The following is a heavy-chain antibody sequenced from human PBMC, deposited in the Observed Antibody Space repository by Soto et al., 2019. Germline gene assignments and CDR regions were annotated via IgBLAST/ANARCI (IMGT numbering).Heavy chain of an antibody. Sequence: ASVKVSCKTSGYTFTSYAISWVRQAPGQGLEWLGWVSPYNGYTSYAQRFQSRLTMATDTSTMTAYMDLRSLTSDDTAVYYCASHRCGENQQALHALRGQGTLVPVSS. J-gene: IGHJ4*02. V-gene: IGHV1-18*01. CDR1: GYTFTSYA. CDR3: ASHRCGENQQALHAL. CDR2: VSPYNGYT. D-gene: IGHD2-2*01.